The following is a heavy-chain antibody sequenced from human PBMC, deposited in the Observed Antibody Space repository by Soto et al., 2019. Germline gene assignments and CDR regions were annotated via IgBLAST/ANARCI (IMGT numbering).Heavy chain of an antibody. CDR2: IWYDGSNK. D-gene: IGHD3-3*01. V-gene: IGHV3-33*01. Sequence: GGSLRLSCAASGFTFSSYGMHWVRQAPGKGLEWVAVIWYDGSNKYYADSVKGGFTISRDNSKNTLYLQMNSLRAEDTAVYYCARERASDFWSGYYYYGMDVWGQGTTVTVSS. CDR1: GFTFSSYG. J-gene: IGHJ6*02. CDR3: ARERASDFWSGYYYYGMDV.